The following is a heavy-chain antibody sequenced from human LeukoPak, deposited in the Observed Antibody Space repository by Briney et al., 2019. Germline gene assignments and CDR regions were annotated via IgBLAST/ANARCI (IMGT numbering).Heavy chain of an antibody. CDR2: INPNSGGT. Sequence: GASVKVSCKASGYTFTGYYMHWVRQAPGQGLEWMGWINPNSGGTNYAQKFQGRVTMTRDTSISTAYTELSRLRSDDTAVYYCARDSGSYGGYFDYWGQGTLVTVSS. D-gene: IGHD1-26*01. V-gene: IGHV1-2*02. J-gene: IGHJ4*02. CDR1: GYTFTGYY. CDR3: ARDSGSYGGYFDY.